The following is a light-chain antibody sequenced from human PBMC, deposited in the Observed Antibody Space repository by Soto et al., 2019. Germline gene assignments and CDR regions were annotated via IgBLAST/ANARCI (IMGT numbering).Light chain of an antibody. Sequence: EIVLTQSPGTLSLSPGERATLSCRASQSVSNNYLAWYQHKPGQAPRLLISGASTRATGIPARFSGSGSGTEFTLTISSLQSEDFAVYYCQQYNNWPHLTFGGGTKVDI. CDR2: GAS. J-gene: IGKJ4*01. V-gene: IGKV3-15*01. CDR3: QQYNNWPHLT. CDR1: QSVSNN.